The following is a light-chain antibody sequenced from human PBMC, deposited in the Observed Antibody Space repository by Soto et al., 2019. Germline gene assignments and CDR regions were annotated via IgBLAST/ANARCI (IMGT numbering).Light chain of an antibody. CDR2: DAS. CDR3: QQRSNWPPT. Sequence: IGLTQSPVTLSLSPGDRAQLSCRASQSVSNNYLAWYQQKPGQAPRLLIYDASTRATGIPTKFSGSGSGTDFTLTINTLEPEDFAVYYCQQRSNWPPTFGGGTKVDIK. CDR1: QSVSNNY. J-gene: IGKJ4*01. V-gene: IGKV3D-20*02.